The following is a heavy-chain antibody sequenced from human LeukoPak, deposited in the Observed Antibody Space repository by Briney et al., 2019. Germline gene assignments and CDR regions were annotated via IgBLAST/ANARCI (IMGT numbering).Heavy chain of an antibody. Sequence: GGTLRLSCAASGFTFSSYGMSWVRQAPGKGLEWVSAISGSGGSTYNADNADSVKGRFTISRDTAKNMLYLQMNSLRVEDTAVYYCVRGPHYGETNWGRGTLVTVSS. CDR3: VRGPHYGETN. CDR1: GFTFSSYG. J-gene: IGHJ4*02. CDR2: ISGSGGST. D-gene: IGHD4-17*01. V-gene: IGHV3-23*01.